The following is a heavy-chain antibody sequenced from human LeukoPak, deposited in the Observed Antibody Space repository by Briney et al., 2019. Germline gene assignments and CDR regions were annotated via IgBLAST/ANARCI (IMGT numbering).Heavy chain of an antibody. J-gene: IGHJ5*02. V-gene: IGHV4-4*07. CDR2: IYTSGST. CDR3: ARGIVVVPAAPGWFDP. Sequence: SETLSLTCTVSGGSISSYYWSWIRQPAGKGLEWIGRIYTSGSTNYNPSLKGRVTMSVDTSKNQFSLKLSSVTAADTAVYYCARGIVVVPAAPGWFDPWGQGTLVTVSS. D-gene: IGHD2-2*01. CDR1: GGSISSYY.